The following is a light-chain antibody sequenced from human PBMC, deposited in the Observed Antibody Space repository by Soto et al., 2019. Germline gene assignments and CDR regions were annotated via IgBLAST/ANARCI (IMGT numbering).Light chain of an antibody. CDR2: EVN. V-gene: IGLV2-8*01. CDR3: CSFTGTTIGV. Sequence: QSALTQPPSASGSPGQSVTISCTGTGSDVGRYNRVSWYQHYPGKAPKLMIYEVNKRPSEVPDRFSGSKSGNTASLTVSGLQAEDEADYYCCSFTGTTIGVFGGGTKLTVL. CDR1: GSDVGRYNR. J-gene: IGLJ2*01.